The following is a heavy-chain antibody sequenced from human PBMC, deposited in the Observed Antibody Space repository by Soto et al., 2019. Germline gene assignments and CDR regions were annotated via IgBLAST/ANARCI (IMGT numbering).Heavy chain of an antibody. V-gene: IGHV1-46*01. Sequence: QVQLVQSGAEVKKPGASVTVSCTTSGYTFSSFHMHWVRQAPGQGLEWMGGIDPTRGNTVHALKFQGRITMTRDTPTSTFYLELSSLTSEDTAVYYCARLATGTPPYYYDYWGQGTLATVSS. J-gene: IGHJ4*02. CDR3: ARLATGTPPYYYDY. CDR1: GYTFSSFH. CDR2: IDPTRGNT.